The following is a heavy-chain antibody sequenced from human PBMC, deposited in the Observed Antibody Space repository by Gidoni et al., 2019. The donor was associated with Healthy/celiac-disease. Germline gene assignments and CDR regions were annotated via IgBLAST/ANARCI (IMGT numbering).Heavy chain of an antibody. J-gene: IGHJ4*02. Sequence: EVQLVESGGGLVQPGGSLSLPCAASGFTFSSYWMSWVRQAPGKGLEWVANIKHDGSEKFYVDSEKGRFTISRDNAKTSLYLQMSTLRAEDTAVYYCARVRVGGSIDYWGRGTLVTVSS. CDR2: IKHDGSEK. V-gene: IGHV3-7*01. D-gene: IGHD3-10*01. CDR1: GFTFSSYW. CDR3: ARVRVGGSIDY.